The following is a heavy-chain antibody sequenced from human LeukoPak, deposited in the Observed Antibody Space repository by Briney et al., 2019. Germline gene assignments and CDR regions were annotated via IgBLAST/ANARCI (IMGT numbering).Heavy chain of an antibody. J-gene: IGHJ5*02. CDR2: IIPIFGTA. CDR3: ARGGLVVGVSNWFDP. Sequence: ASVKVSCKASGGTFSSYAISWVRQAPGQGLEWMGRIIPIFGTANYAQKFQGRVTITTDESTSTAYMELSSLRSEDTAVYYCARGGLVVGVSNWFDPWGQGTLVAVSS. CDR1: GGTFSSYA. D-gene: IGHD2-2*01. V-gene: IGHV1-69*05.